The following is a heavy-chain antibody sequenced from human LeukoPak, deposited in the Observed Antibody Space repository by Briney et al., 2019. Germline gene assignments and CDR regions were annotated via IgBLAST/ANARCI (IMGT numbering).Heavy chain of an antibody. Sequence: ASVKVSCKASGGTFSTYAISWVRQAPGQGLEWMGRIIPILDIANYAQKFQGRVTITADKSTGTAYLELSSLTSEDAAVYYCASVYNGYDNTIDYWGQGTLVTVSS. D-gene: IGHD5-12*01. CDR3: ASVYNGYDNTIDY. CDR2: IIPILDIA. J-gene: IGHJ4*02. CDR1: GGTFSTYA. V-gene: IGHV1-69*04.